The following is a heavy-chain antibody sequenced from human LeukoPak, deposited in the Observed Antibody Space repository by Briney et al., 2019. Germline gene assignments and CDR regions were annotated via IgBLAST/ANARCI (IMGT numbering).Heavy chain of an antibody. CDR3: VRGTPGDY. CDR1: GFTFTNYW. V-gene: IGHV3-74*01. CDR2: INTDGSST. Sequence: PGGSLRLSCAASGFTFTNYWMHWVRQAPGKGLVWVSRINTDGSSTNYADSVKGRFTVSRDNAKNTLYLQTNSLRVEDTAVYYCVRGTPGDYWGQGTLVTVSS. J-gene: IGHJ4*02. D-gene: IGHD2-15*01.